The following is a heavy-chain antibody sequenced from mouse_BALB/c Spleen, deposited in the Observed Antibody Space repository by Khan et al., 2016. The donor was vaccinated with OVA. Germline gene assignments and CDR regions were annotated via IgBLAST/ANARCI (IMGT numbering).Heavy chain of an antibody. CDR2: IWIGGIT. CDR3: ARSYDYDGGGFAY. D-gene: IGHD2-4*01. J-gene: IGHJ3*01. V-gene: IGHV2-9*02. CDR1: GFSLSNYG. Sequence: QMQLEESGPGLVAPSQSLSITCTVSGFSLSNYGIHWVRQPPGKGLEWLGVIWIGGITNYNSALMSRLIISTDNSKSQVFLIMNRLQMDDTAIYDCARSYDYDGGGFAYWGQGTLVTVSA.